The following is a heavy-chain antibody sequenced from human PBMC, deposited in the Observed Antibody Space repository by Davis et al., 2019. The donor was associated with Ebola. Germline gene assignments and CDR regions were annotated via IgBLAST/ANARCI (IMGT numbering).Heavy chain of an antibody. CDR2: ISAYNGNT. CDR1: GYTFTSYG. D-gene: IGHD2-8*01. Sequence: ASVKVSCKASGYTFTSYGISWVRQAPGQGLEWMGWISAYNGNTNYAQKLQGRVTMTTDTSTSTAYMELRSLRSDDTAVYYCARVNGGVNPLYYYYYYGMDVWGQGTTVTVSS. V-gene: IGHV1-18*01. CDR3: ARVNGGVNPLYYYYYYGMDV. J-gene: IGHJ6*02.